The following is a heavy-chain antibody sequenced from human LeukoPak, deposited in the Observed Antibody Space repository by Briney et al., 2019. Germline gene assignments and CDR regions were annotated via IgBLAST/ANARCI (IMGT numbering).Heavy chain of an antibody. CDR2: KRYDGSNK. CDR1: GFTFSSYG. CDR3: AGGQGFLIDY. J-gene: IGHJ4*02. D-gene: IGHD3-3*01. V-gene: IGHV3-33*03. Sequence: AGGSLRLSCAACGFTFSSYGMHWVRKARGRGREGGPVKRYDGSNKDYADSVKGRFTITRDNAKSLLNLQMSSLRAEDAAVYYCAGGQGFLIDYWGQGTLVTVSS.